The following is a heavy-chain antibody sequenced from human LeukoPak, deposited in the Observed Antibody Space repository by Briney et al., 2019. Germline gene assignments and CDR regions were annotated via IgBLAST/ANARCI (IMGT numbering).Heavy chain of an antibody. CDR1: GFTFSNAW. Sequence: GGSLRLSCAASGFTFSNAWMSWVRQAPGKGLEWVGRIKSKTDGGTTDYAAPVKGRFTISRDDSKNTLYLQMNSLKTEDTAVYYRTTDTFPIMITFGGVIVREDYWGQGTLVTVSS. D-gene: IGHD3-16*02. CDR3: TTDTFPIMITFGGVIVREDY. J-gene: IGHJ4*02. V-gene: IGHV3-15*01. CDR2: IKSKTDGGTT.